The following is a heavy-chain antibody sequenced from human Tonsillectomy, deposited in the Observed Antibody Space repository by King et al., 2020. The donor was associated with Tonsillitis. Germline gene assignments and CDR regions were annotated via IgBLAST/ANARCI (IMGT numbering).Heavy chain of an antibody. V-gene: IGHV3-74*01. D-gene: IGHD3-10*01. J-gene: IGHJ4*02. CDR1: GLTFSDYW. CDR2: IKTDGTIT. Sequence: VQLVESGGGLVQPGGSLRLSCAASGLTFSDYWMHWVRQAPGKGLVWVSRIKTDGTITTYADSVKGRFAISRDNAKNTLYLQMSSLRAEDTAVYYCLTGGGRYFDYWGPGPLVPVPS. CDR3: LTGGGRYFDY.